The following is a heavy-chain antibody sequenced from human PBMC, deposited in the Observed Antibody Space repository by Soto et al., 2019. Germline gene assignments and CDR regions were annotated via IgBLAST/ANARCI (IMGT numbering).Heavy chain of an antibody. D-gene: IGHD6-13*01. CDR3: AKILSSWYVSGLDY. J-gene: IGHJ4*02. V-gene: IGHV3-30*18. Sequence: GGSLRLSCAASGVTFSSYAMSWVRQAPGKGLEWVSVISDDGSNKYYADSVKGRFTISRDNSKNTLYLQMNSLRAEDTAVYYCAKILSSWYVSGLDYWGQGTLVTVSS. CDR2: ISDDGSNK. CDR1: GVTFSSYA.